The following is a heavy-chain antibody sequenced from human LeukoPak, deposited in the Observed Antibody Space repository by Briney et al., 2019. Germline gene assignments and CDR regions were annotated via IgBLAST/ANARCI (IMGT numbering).Heavy chain of an antibody. CDR2: ISSSSSTI. V-gene: IGHV3-48*02. J-gene: IGHJ6*02. CDR1: GFTFSSYS. D-gene: IGHD2-2*01. CDR3: ARDSVVPAYYYYGMDV. Sequence: GGSLRLSCAASGFTFSSYSMNWVRQAPGKGLEWVSYISSSSSTIYYADSVKGRFTISRDNAKNSLYLQMDSLRDEDTAVYYCARDSVVPAYYYYGMDVWGQGTTVTVSS.